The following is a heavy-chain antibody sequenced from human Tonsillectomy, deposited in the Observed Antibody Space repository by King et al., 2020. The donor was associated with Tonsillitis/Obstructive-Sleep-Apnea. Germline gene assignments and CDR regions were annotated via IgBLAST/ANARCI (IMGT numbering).Heavy chain of an antibody. V-gene: IGHV1-18*01. CDR2: IVPYNGNT. J-gene: IGHJ4*02. CDR3: ARDPTKAMPTIWDY. Sequence: QLVQSGAEVKRPGASMTVSCKASGYSFTNYAISWVRQAPGQGLEWMGWIVPYNGNTQFAPKLQGRVTMTADTVTNTAYMELRSLRPDDTAVYYCARDPTKAMPTIWDYWGQGTLITVSS. D-gene: IGHD3-3*01. CDR1: GYSFTNYA.